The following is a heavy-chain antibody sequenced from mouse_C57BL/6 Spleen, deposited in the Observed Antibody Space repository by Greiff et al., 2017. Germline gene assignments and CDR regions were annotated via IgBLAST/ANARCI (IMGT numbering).Heavy chain of an antibody. D-gene: IGHD2-4*01. CDR1: GYTFTSYW. Sequence: QVQLQQSGAELVRPGSSVKLSCKASGYTFTSYWMDWVKQRPGQGLEWIGNIYPSDSETHYNQKFKDKATLTVDKSSSTAYMQLSSLTSEDSAVYYCARERYDYYFDYWGQGTTLTVSS. V-gene: IGHV1-61*01. CDR3: ARERYDYYFDY. J-gene: IGHJ2*01. CDR2: IYPSDSET.